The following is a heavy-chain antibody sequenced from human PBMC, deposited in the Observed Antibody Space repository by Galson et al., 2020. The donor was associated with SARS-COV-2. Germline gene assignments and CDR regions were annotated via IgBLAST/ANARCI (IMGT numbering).Heavy chain of an antibody. J-gene: IGHJ6*02. D-gene: IGHD3-22*01. CDR3: VYLGGSSGYYYYYYDMDA. CDR1: GFTFSTYW. V-gene: IGHV3-7*01. CDR2: IKPDGSEK. Sequence: GGSLRLSCAASGFTFSTYWMSWVRQAPGKGLEWVANIKPDGSEKYYGDSVKGRFSISRDNAKNLLYLQMNSLRAEDTAVYYCVYLGGSSGYYYYYYDMDAWGQGTTVTVSS.